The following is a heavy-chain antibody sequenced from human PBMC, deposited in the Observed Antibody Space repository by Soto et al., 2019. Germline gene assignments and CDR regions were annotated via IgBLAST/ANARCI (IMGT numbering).Heavy chain of an antibody. CDR2: IIAAFGPA. CDR3: VMRGGWGAIDY. J-gene: IGHJ4*02. Sequence: QVQLVQSGAEVKKPGSSVKVSCKASGGTFSSYVITWVRKAPGQGLEWMGGIIAAFGPANYAQKFQGRVTVTANKPTETAYMEVSGVRPEATASFFCVMRGGWGAIDYWGQGTRVTVSS. CDR1: GGTFSSYV. V-gene: IGHV1-69*06. D-gene: IGHD3-16*01.